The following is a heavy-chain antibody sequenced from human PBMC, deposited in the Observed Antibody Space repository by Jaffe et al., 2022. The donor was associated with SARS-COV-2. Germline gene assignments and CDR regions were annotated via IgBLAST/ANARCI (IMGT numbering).Heavy chain of an antibody. CDR3: VRGTDYHGSGRSPPGDV. V-gene: IGHV3-64*01. CDR1: GFTFSNYE. CDR2: ISGTGGTT. Sequence: EVQLVESGGGLVQPGGSLRLSCVASGFTFSNYEMYWVRQAPGKGPEFVSAISGTGGTTYYAKSLDDRFIISRDNSKNTLFLQMGSLRAEDMAVYYCVRGTDYHGSGRSPPGDVWGQGTTVIVSS. D-gene: IGHD3-10*01. J-gene: IGHJ6*02.